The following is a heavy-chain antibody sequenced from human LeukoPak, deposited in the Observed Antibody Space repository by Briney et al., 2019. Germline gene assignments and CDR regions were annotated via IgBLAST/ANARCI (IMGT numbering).Heavy chain of an antibody. Sequence: PGGSLRLPCAASGFTFSSYGMHWVRQAPGKGLEWVAVISYDGSNKYYADSVKGRFTISRDNSKNTLYLQMNSLRAEDTAVYYCAKDYTIFGVVLENWGQGTLVTVSS. CDR3: AKDYTIFGVVLEN. CDR2: ISYDGSNK. V-gene: IGHV3-30*18. J-gene: IGHJ4*02. D-gene: IGHD3-3*01. CDR1: GFTFSSYG.